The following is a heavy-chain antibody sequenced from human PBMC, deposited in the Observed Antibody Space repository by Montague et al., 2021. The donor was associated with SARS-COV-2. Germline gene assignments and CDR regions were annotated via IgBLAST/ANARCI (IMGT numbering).Heavy chain of an antibody. CDR2: IKSKTDGGTT. D-gene: IGHD3-16*02. CDR1: GFTFSNAW. Sequence: SLRLSCAASGFTFSNAWMSWVRQAPGKGLEWVGRIKSKTDGGTTDYAAPVKGRFTISRDDSKNTLYLQMNSLKTEDTAVYYCTTAPYDYVWGSYRYAGWGQGTLVTVSS. CDR3: TTAPYDYVWGSYRYAG. J-gene: IGHJ4*02. V-gene: IGHV3-15*01.